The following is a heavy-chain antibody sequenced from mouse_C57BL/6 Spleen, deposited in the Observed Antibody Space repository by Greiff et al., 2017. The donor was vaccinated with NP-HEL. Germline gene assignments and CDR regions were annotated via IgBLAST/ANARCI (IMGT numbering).Heavy chain of an antibody. CDR3: AIGITTVVATDY. V-gene: IGHV1-80*01. D-gene: IGHD1-1*01. J-gene: IGHJ2*01. CDR1: GYAFSSYW. CDR2: IYPGDGDT. Sequence: QVQLKQSGAELVKPGASVKISCKASGYAFSSYWMNWVKQRPGKGLEWIGQIYPGDGDTNYNGKFKGKATLTADKSSSTAYMQLSSLTSEDSAVYFCAIGITTVVATDYWGQGTTLTVSS.